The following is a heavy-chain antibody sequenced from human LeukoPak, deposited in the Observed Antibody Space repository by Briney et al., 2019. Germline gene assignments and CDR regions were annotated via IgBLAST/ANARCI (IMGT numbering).Heavy chain of an antibody. CDR2: IYYSGST. J-gene: IGHJ5*02. CDR3: ARALIAVAARGRWFDP. D-gene: IGHD6-19*01. CDR1: GGSISSSSYY. V-gene: IGHV4-39*07. Sequence: SETLSLTCTVSGGSISSSSYYWGWIRQPPGKGLECIGSIYYSGSTYYNPSLKSRVTISVDTSKNQFSLKLSSVTAADTAVYYCARALIAVAARGRWFDPWGQGTLVTVSS.